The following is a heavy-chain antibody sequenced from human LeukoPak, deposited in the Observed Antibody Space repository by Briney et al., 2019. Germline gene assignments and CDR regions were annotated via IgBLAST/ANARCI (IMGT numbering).Heavy chain of an antibody. CDR2: IRSEAYGGTP. Sequence: GGSLRLSCTASGFTFGDFAMSWFRQAPGKGLEWVGFIRSEAYGGTPEYAASVKGRFTISRDDSKSIAYLQMNSLKTEDTAVYYCTRSGTQHYDWYFDLWGRGTLVTVSS. V-gene: IGHV3-49*03. D-gene: IGHD2-2*01. CDR3: TRSGTQHYDWYFDL. J-gene: IGHJ2*01. CDR1: GFTFGDFA.